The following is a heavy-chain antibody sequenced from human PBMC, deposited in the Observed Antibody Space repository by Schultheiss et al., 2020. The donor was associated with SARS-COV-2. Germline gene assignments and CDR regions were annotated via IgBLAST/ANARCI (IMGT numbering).Heavy chain of an antibody. D-gene: IGHD2-8*02. CDR1: GFTFSDYY. J-gene: IGHJ4*02. V-gene: IGHV3-11*01. CDR3: ARGSIVLVVYAPDDY. Sequence: GGSLRLSCAASGFTFSDYYMSWIRQAPGKGLEWVSYISSSGSTIYYADSVKGRFTISRDNAKNSLYLQMNSPRAEDTAVYYCARGSIVLVVYAPDDYWGQGTLVTVSS. CDR2: ISSSGSTI.